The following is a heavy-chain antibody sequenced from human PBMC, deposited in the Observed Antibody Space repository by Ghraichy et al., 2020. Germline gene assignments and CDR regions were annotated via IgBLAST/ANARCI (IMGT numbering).Heavy chain of an antibody. D-gene: IGHD3-3*01. Sequence: GESLNISCAASGFTFSSYGMHWVRQAPGKGLEWVAVIWYDGSNKYYADSVKGRFTISRDNSKNTLYLQMNSLRAEDTAVYYCARGAVPYYDFWSGPFLDVWGQGTTVTVSS. CDR1: GFTFSSYG. CDR3: ARGAVPYYDFWSGPFLDV. V-gene: IGHV3-33*01. J-gene: IGHJ6*02. CDR2: IWYDGSNK.